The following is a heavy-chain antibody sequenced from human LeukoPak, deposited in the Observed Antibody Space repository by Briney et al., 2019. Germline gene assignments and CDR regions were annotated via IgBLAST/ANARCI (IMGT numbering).Heavy chain of an antibody. CDR2: INHNGNVN. CDR1: GFTFSSYW. Sequence: GGSLRLSCAASGFTFSSYWMNWARQAPGKGLEWVASINHNGNVNYYVDSVKGRFTISRDNAKNSLYLQMNSLRDEDTAVYYCARDSAAHGGYWGQGTPVIVSS. CDR3: ARDSAAHGGY. V-gene: IGHV3-7*03. D-gene: IGHD6-25*01. J-gene: IGHJ4*02.